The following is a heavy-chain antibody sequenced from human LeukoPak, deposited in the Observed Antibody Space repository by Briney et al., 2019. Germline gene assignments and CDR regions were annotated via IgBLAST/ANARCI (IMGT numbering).Heavy chain of an antibody. CDR3: ARDLRSKYFDWLLPDYYYGMDV. CDR1: GFTFSSYW. CDR2: IKQDGSEK. D-gene: IGHD3-9*01. V-gene: IGHV3-7*01. Sequence: GGSLRLSCAASGFTFSSYWMSWVRQAPGKGLEWVANIKQDGSEKYYVDSVKGRFTISRDNAKNSLYLQMNSLRAEDTAVYYCARDLRSKYFDWLLPDYYYGMDVWGQGTTVTVSS. J-gene: IGHJ6*02.